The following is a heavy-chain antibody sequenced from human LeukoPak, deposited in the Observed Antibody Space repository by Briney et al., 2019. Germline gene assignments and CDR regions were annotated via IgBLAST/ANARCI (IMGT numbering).Heavy chain of an antibody. J-gene: IGHJ4*02. D-gene: IGHD3-16*02. CDR1: GFTFSSYE. CDR3: ARDRGYDYVWGSYRTYYFDY. V-gene: IGHV3-48*03. CDR2: ISSSGSTI. Sequence: GGSLRLSCAASGFTFSSYEVNWVRQAPGKGLEWVSYISSSGSTIYYADSVKGRFTISRDNAKNSLYLQMNSLRAEDTAVYYCARDRGYDYVWGSYRTYYFDYRGQGTLVTVSS.